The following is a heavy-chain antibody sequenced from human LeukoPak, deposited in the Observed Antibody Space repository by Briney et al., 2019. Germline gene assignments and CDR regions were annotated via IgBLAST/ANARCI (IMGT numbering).Heavy chain of an antibody. CDR1: GYTFSSYD. V-gene: IGHV1-18*01. CDR3: GRNAGTVGLEKWRVDY. D-gene: IGHD5-24*01. J-gene: IGHJ4*02. Sequence: ASVNVSCKASGYTFSSYDISWVRQAPGQGLEWMGWISAYKGNTDYAQKFQGRVTMTTDTSTSTAYMELRSLRSDDTAVYYCGRNAGTVGLEKWRVDYRGQGTLVTISS. CDR2: ISAYKGNT.